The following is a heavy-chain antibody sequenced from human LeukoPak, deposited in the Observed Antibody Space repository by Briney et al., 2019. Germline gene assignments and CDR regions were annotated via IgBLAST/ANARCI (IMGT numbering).Heavy chain of an antibody. V-gene: IGHV3-15*01. Sequence: GGSLRLSCAASESTFSNAWMSWVRQAPGKGLEWVGRIKSITDGGTTDYAAPVKGRFTISRDDSKNTLYLQMNSLKTEDTAVYYCTTGYCSSTSCRFDAFDIWGQGTMITVSS. CDR2: IKSITDGGTT. CDR1: ESTFSNAW. D-gene: IGHD2-2*01. J-gene: IGHJ3*02. CDR3: TTGYCSSTSCRFDAFDI.